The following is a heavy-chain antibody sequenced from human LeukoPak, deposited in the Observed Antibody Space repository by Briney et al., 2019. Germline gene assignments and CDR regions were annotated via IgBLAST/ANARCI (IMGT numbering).Heavy chain of an antibody. CDR3: TRGLYYYDSSGLTVYFDY. CDR1: GFTFGDYA. D-gene: IGHD3-22*01. J-gene: IGHJ4*02. Sequence: GGSLRLSCTASGFTFGDYAMSWVRQAPGKGLEWVGFIRSKAYGGTTEYAASVKGRFTISRDDSKSIAYLQMNSLKTEDTAVYYCTRGLYYYDSSGLTVYFDYWGQGTLVTVSS. V-gene: IGHV3-49*04. CDR2: IRSKAYGGTT.